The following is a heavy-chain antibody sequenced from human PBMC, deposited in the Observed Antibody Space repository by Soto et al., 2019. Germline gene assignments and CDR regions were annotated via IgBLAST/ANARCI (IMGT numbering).Heavy chain of an antibody. CDR1: GYTFTSYY. D-gene: IGHD2-2*01. CDR2: INPSGGST. Sequence: VASVKVSCKASGYTFTSYYMHWVRQAPGQGLEWMGIINPSGGSTSYAQKFQGRVTMTTDTSTSTAYMELRSLRSEDTAVYYCARDHGMPFAGVDYWGQGTLVTVSS. V-gene: IGHV1-46*01. CDR3: ARDHGMPFAGVDY. J-gene: IGHJ4*02.